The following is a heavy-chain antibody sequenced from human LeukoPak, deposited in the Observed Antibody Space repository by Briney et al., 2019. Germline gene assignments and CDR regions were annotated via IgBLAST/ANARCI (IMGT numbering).Heavy chain of an antibody. Sequence: ASVKVSCKASGYTFTGYYMHWVRQAPGQGLEWMGRINPNSGGTNYAQKFQGRVTKTRDTSISTAYMELSRLRSDDTAVYYCAREEQQLVLSDYYYGMDVWGQGTTVTVSS. V-gene: IGHV1-2*06. J-gene: IGHJ6*02. CDR1: GYTFTGYY. CDR3: AREEQQLVLSDYYYGMDV. D-gene: IGHD6-13*01. CDR2: INPNSGGT.